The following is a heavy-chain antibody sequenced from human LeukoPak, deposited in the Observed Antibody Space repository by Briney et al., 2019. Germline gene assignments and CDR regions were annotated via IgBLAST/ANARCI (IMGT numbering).Heavy chain of an antibody. CDR1: GFTFSSYW. CDR3: AREYYSDSSGSDY. Sequence: GPLRLSCAASGFTFSSYWMSWVRQAPGKGLEWVANINQDGSEKYSVDSVKGRFTISRDNAKNSLYLQMNSLRAEDTAVYYCAREYYSDSSGSDYWGQGTLVTVSS. D-gene: IGHD3-22*01. J-gene: IGHJ4*02. CDR2: INQDGSEK. V-gene: IGHV3-7*05.